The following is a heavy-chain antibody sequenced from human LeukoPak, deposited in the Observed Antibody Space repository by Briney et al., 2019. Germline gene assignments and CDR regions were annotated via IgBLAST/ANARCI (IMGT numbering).Heavy chain of an antibody. D-gene: IGHD6-13*01. CDR3: ARDGIYSRNFDAFDI. V-gene: IGHV1-2*02. CDR2: IKPNIGGT. J-gene: IGHJ3*02. CDR1: GYTFTAYY. Sequence: ASLKVSCKPSGYTFTAYYMHSVRQAPGPRREGMGWIKPNIGGTDYAQKFQGRVTMTSDTSISTAYMELSSLTSDDTAVYYCARDGIYSRNFDAFDIWGQGTMVTVSS.